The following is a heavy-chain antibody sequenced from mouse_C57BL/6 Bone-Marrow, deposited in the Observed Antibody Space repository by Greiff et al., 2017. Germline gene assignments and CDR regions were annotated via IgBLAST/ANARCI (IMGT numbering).Heavy chain of an antibody. V-gene: IGHV5-4*01. CDR3: ARDPNGYDSAWFAY. Sequence: DVKLVESGGGLVKPGGSLKLSCAASGFTFSSYAMSWVRQTPEKRLEWVATISDGGSYTYYPDNVKGRFTISRDNAKNNLYLQMSHLKSEDTAMYYCARDPNGYDSAWFAYWGQGTLVTVSA. D-gene: IGHD2-2*01. J-gene: IGHJ3*01. CDR2: ISDGGSYT. CDR1: GFTFSSYA.